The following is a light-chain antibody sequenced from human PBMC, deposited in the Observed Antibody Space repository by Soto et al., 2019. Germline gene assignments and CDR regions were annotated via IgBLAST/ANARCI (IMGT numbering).Light chain of an antibody. V-gene: IGKV1-5*03. CDR3: QQYDSYST. CDR1: QSISSY. J-gene: IGKJ1*01. CDR2: KAS. Sequence: DIQMTQSPSSLSASVGDRVTITCRASQSISSYLNWYQQKPGKAPSVLIYKASSLESGVPSRFSGSGFGTEFTLTISSLQPDDSATYYCQQYDSYSTFGQGTKVDIK.